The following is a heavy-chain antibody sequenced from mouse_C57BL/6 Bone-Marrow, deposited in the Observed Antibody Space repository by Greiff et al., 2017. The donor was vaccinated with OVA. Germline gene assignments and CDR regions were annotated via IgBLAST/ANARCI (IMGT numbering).Heavy chain of an antibody. Sequence: VQLKQSGAELVKPGASVKLSCTASGFNIKDYYMHWVKQRTEQGLEWIGRIDPEDGETKYAPKFQGKATITADTSSNTSYLQLSSLTSEDTAVYYCARWLLRGYYAMDYWGQGTSVTVSS. V-gene: IGHV14-2*01. J-gene: IGHJ4*01. CDR3: ARWLLRGYYAMDY. D-gene: IGHD2-3*01. CDR2: IDPEDGET. CDR1: GFNIKDYY.